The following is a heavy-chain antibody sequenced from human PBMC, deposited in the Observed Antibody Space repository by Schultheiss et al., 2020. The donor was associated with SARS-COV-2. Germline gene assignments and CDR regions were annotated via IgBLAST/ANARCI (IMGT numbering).Heavy chain of an antibody. Sequence: SGPTLVKPTQTLTLTCTFSGFSLSTSGVGVSWIRQPPGKALEWLALIDWDDDKYYSTSLKTRLTISKDTSKNQVVLTMTNMDPVDTATYYCAHREYYYDSSGYLRSYYFDYWGQGTLVTVSS. V-gene: IGHV2-70*12. CDR3: AHREYYYDSSGYLRSYYFDY. CDR1: GFSLSTSGVG. J-gene: IGHJ4*02. CDR2: IDWDDDK. D-gene: IGHD3-22*01.